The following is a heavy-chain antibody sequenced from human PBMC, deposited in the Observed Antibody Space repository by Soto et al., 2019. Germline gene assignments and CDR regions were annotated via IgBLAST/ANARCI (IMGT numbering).Heavy chain of an antibody. CDR3: ARVGGYYDSSGYSNWFDP. Sequence: GGSLRLSCAASGFTFSSYGMHWVRQAPGKGLEWVAVIWYDGSNKYYADSVKGRFTISRDNSKNTLYLQMNSLRAEDTAVYYCARVGGYYDSSGYSNWFDPWGQGTLVTVSS. CDR2: IWYDGSNK. V-gene: IGHV3-33*01. CDR1: GFTFSSYG. J-gene: IGHJ5*02. D-gene: IGHD3-22*01.